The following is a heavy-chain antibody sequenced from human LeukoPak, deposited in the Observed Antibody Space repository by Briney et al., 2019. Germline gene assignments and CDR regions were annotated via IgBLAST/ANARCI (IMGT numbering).Heavy chain of an antibody. J-gene: IGHJ4*02. V-gene: IGHV1-69*05. CDR2: IIPIFGTA. D-gene: IGHD5-12*01. Sequence: ASVKVSCKASGGTFSSYAISWVRQAPGQGLEWMGGIIPIFGTANYAQKLQGRVTMTTDTSTSTAYMELRSLRSDDTAVYYCARGYSGYDQADYWGQGTLVTVSS. CDR1: GGTFSSYA. CDR3: ARGYSGYDQADY.